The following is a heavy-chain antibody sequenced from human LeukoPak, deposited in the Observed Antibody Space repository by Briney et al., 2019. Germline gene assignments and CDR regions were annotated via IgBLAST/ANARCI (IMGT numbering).Heavy chain of an antibody. D-gene: IGHD2-15*01. CDR3: ARAPGYCSGGSCYRGGSNWFDP. J-gene: IGHJ5*02. Sequence: SQTRSLAWTVAGGSISSGGYYWSWIRQHPGKGLEWIGYIYYSGSTYYNPSLKSRVTISVDTSKNQFSLKLSSVTAADTAVYYCARAPGYCSGGSCYRGGSNWFDPWGQGTLVTVSS. CDR2: IYYSGST. CDR1: GGSISSGGYY. V-gene: IGHV4-31*02.